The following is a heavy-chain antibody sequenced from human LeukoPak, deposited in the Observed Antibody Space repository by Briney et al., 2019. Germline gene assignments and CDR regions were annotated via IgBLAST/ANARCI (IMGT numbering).Heavy chain of an antibody. V-gene: IGHV4-59*01. D-gene: IGHD2-15*01. J-gene: IGHJ4*02. CDR3: AVLGYCSGGSCYPY. Sequence: PSETLSLTCTVSGGSISSYYWSWIRQPPGKGLEWIGYIYYSGSTNYNPSPKSRVTISVDTSKNQFSLKLSSVTAADTAVYYCAVLGYCSGGSCYPYWGQGTLVTVSS. CDR1: GGSISSYY. CDR2: IYYSGST.